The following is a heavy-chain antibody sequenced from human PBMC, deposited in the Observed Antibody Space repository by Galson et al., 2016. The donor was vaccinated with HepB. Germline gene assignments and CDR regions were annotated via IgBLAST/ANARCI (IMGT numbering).Heavy chain of an antibody. V-gene: IGHV3-23*01. CDR3: AKVARRYCNTTSCPDF. D-gene: IGHD2-15*01. CDR1: GFNFSTYA. CDR2: ISVSGVRT. J-gene: IGHJ4*02. Sequence: SLRLSCAASGFNFSTYALTWVRQAPGKGLEWVSSISVSGVRTYYGDSVKGRFIISRDKSKNTLYLQMNSLRAEDTAVYYCAKVARRYCNTTSCPDFWGQGTLVTVSS.